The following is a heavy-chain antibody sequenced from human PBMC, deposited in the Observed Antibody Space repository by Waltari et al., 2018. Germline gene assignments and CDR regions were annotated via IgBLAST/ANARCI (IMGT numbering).Heavy chain of an antibody. CDR2: IYYSGTT. Sequence: QLQLQESCPGLVKPSGTLSLTCTVPDDSIRRWDYYRGWIRQTPGKGLEWIGSIYYSGTTSYNPSLRSRVTMSVDTSKKQFSLKLSSVTAADTAVYYCARSLHVFKAAAGMFDYWGQGTLVTVSS. D-gene: IGHD6-13*01. CDR1: DDSIRRWDYY. J-gene: IGHJ4*02. V-gene: IGHV4-39*01. CDR3: ARSLHVFKAAAGMFDY.